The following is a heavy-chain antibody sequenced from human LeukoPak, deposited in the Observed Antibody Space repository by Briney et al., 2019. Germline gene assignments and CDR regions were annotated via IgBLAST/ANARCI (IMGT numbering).Heavy chain of an antibody. D-gene: IGHD3-22*01. CDR2: ISYDGSNK. V-gene: IGHV3-30*03. J-gene: IGHJ1*01. CDR1: GFTFSSYG. Sequence: PGGSLRLSCAASGFTFSSYGMHWVRQAPGKGLEGVAVISYDGSNKYYADSVKGRFTISRDNSKNTLYLQMNSLRAEDTAVYYCARIHRSESRSLTDSSGIHWGQGTLVTVSS. CDR3: ARIHRSESRSLTDSSGIH.